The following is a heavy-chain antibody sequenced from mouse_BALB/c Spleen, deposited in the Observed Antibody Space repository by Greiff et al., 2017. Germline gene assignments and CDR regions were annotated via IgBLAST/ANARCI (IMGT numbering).Heavy chain of an antibody. V-gene: IGHV1S34*01. J-gene: IGHJ3*01. Sequence: LVKTGASVKISCKASGYSFTGYYMHWVKQSHGKSLEWIGYISCYNGATSYNQKFKGKATFTVDTSSSTAYMKFNSLTSEDSAVYYCARSPNWEGWFADWGQGTLVTVSA. D-gene: IGHD4-1*01. CDR2: ISCYNGAT. CDR1: GYSFTGYY. CDR3: ARSPNWEGWFAD.